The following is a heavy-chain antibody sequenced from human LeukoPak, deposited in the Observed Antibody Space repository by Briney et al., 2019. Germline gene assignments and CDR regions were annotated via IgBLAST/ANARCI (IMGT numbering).Heavy chain of an antibody. J-gene: IGHJ4*02. CDR1: GGSFSDYD. CDR3: ARYVPVRTGTTRASFNY. D-gene: IGHD1-1*01. CDR2: INQSGST. V-gene: IGHV4-34*01. Sequence: PSETLSLTCAVYGGSFSDYDWSWIRQPPGKGLEWIGEINQSGSTNCDPSLKSRVSMSIDTSKSQFSLNLRSVTAADTAVYYCARYVPVRTGTTRASFNYWGQGTLVTVSS.